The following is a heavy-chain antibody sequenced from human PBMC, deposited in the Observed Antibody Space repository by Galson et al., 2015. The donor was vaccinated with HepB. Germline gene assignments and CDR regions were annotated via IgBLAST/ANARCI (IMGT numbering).Heavy chain of an antibody. Sequence: SLRLSCAASGFTFSNYAMSWVRQAPGKGLEWVSVINISGGNTWYADSVKGRLTISRDNSKNTLYLQMNSLRAEDTAVYYCAKTSLPNWNFGYFDHWGQGIVVIVSS. J-gene: IGHJ4*02. CDR2: INISGGNT. CDR1: GFTFSNYA. D-gene: IGHD1-7*01. V-gene: IGHV3-23*01. CDR3: AKTSLPNWNFGYFDH.